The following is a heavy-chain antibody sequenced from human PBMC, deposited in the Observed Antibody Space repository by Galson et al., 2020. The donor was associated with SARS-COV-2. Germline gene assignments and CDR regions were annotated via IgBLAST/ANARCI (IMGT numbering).Heavy chain of an antibody. D-gene: IGHD3-22*01. CDR3: AKEYYYDSSGPLDAFDI. CDR2: INSDGSSR. J-gene: IGHJ3*02. CDR1: GFTLSSYW. V-gene: IGHV3-74*01. Sequence: GGSLRPSGAASGFTLSSYWMHWVRQAPGKGLVWVSRINSDGSSRSYADSVKGRFTISRDNAKNTLTLQMNSLRAEDTAMYYCAKEYYYDSSGPLDAFDIWGQGTMVTVSS.